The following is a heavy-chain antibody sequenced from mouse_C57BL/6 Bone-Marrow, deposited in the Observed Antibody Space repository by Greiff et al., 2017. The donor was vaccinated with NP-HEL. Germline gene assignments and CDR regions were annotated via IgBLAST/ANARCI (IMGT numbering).Heavy chain of an antibody. CDR3: ASYHPWFAY. J-gene: IGHJ3*01. D-gene: IGHD5-5*01. CDR2: IWSGGST. Sequence: VNLVESGPGLVQPSQSLSITCTVSGFSLTSYGVHWVRQSPGKGLEWLGVIWSGGSTDYNAAFISRLSISKDNSKSQVFFKMNSLQADDTAIYYCASYHPWFAYWGQGTLVTVSA. CDR1: GFSLTSYG. V-gene: IGHV2-2*01.